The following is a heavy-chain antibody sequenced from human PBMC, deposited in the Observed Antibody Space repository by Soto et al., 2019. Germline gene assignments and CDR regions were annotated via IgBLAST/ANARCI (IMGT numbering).Heavy chain of an antibody. CDR1: GYTFSTYD. CDR3: ARVGSLWSGYYLLY. V-gene: IGHV1-46*01. CDR2: MNPKGGST. D-gene: IGHD3-3*01. J-gene: IGHJ4*02. Sequence: ASVKVSCKASGYTFSTYDINWVRQAPGQGLEWMGRMNPKGGSTSYAQKFQGRVTMTRDTSTSTVYMELSSLRSEDTAVYYCARVGSLWSGYYLLYWGQGTLVTVSS.